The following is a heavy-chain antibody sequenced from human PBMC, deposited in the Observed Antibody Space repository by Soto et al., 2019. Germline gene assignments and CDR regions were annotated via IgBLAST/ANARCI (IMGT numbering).Heavy chain of an antibody. D-gene: IGHD6-13*01. J-gene: IGHJ4*02. CDR1: GFSFSSHW. CDR3: ETHGGIAAAGKVFDY. Sequence: EVQLVESGGGLVQPGGSLRLSCAASGFSFSSHWMTWVRQAPGKGLEWVANIEQDGGEKYYVDSVKGRFTISRDNAKNSLYLQMNRLRAKDTSVYYCETHGGIAAAGKVFDYWGQGTLVTVSS. CDR2: IEQDGGEK. V-gene: IGHV3-7*02.